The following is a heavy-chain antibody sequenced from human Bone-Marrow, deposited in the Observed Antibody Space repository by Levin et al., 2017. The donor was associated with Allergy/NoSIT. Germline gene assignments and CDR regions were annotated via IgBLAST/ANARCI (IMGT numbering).Heavy chain of an antibody. CDR3: ARAGTVTGPHDSFDL. Sequence: SVKVSCKASGGTFGTYAVTWVRQAPGQGLEWMGGIIPIFGTTHYAHNFQGRVTITADKSTSTAYMELSSLRSEDAAIYFCARAGTVTGPHDSFDLWGQGTMVAVSS. D-gene: IGHD4-11*01. CDR2: IIPIFGTT. CDR1: GGTFGTYA. V-gene: IGHV1-69*06. J-gene: IGHJ3*01.